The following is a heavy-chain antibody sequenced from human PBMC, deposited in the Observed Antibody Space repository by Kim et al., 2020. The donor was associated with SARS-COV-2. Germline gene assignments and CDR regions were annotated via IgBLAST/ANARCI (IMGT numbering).Heavy chain of an antibody. D-gene: IGHD6-19*01. CDR3: ARDGDLYSSGKDAFDI. CDR1: GFTFSSYW. Sequence: LSLSCAASGFTFSSYWMTWVRQAPGKGLEWVANIKQDGNQKYYVDSVKGRFTISRDNAKNSLYLQMNSLRAEDTTVYYCARDGDLYSSGKDAFDIWG. CDR2: IKQDGNQK. V-gene: IGHV3-7*01. J-gene: IGHJ3*02.